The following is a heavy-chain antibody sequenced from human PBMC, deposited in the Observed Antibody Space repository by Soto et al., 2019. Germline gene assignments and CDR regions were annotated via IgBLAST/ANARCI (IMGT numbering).Heavy chain of an antibody. J-gene: IGHJ3*02. CDR2: ISAYNGNT. CDR3: ARDATGTPAAI. Sequence: QVQLVQSGAEVKKPGASVKVSCKASGYTFTSYGISWVRQAPGQGLEWMGWISAYNGNTNYAQKLQGRVTMTTDTPTRTAYRELRSLRSDDTAVYYCARDATGTPAAIWGKGTMVTVSS. D-gene: IGHD1-1*01. CDR1: GYTFTSYG. V-gene: IGHV1-18*04.